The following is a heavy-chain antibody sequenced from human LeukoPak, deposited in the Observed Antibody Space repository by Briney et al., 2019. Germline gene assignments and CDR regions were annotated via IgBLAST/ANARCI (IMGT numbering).Heavy chain of an antibody. CDR1: GFTFSSYA. CDR2: ISGSGGST. CDR3: AKDSRYTFGGVIVYPDAFDI. Sequence: GGSLRLSCAASGFTFSSYAMTWVRQAPGKGLEWVSAISGSGGSTYYADSVKGRFTISRDNSKNTLYLQMNSLRAEDTAVYYCAKDSRYTFGGVIVYPDAFDIWGQGTMVTVSS. J-gene: IGHJ3*02. V-gene: IGHV3-23*01. D-gene: IGHD3-16*02.